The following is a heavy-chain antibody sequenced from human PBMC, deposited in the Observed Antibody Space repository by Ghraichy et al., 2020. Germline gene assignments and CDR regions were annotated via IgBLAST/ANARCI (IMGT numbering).Heavy chain of an antibody. CDR2: IIPIFGTA. J-gene: IGHJ6*02. CDR1: GGTFSSYA. CDR3: ARGGIAAPYYYYGMDV. D-gene: IGHD6-13*01. V-gene: IGHV1-69*05. Sequence: SVKVPCKASGGTFSSYAISWVRQAPGQGLEWMGGIIPIFGTANYAQKFQGRVTITTDESTSTAYMELSSLRSEDTAVYYCARGGIAAPYYYYGMDVWGQGTTVTVSS.